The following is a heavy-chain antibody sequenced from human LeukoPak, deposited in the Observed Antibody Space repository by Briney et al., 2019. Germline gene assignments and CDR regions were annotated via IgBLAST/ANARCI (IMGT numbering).Heavy chain of an antibody. Sequence: PGGSLRLSCAASGFTFSSYWTHWVRQAPGKGLVWVSRINSDGSSTSYADSVKGRFTISRDNAKNTLYLQMNSLRAEDTAVYYCAREGSGWYRGFDYWGQGTLVTVSS. CDR3: AREGSGWYRGFDY. V-gene: IGHV3-74*01. CDR2: INSDGSST. J-gene: IGHJ4*02. CDR1: GFTFSSYW. D-gene: IGHD6-19*01.